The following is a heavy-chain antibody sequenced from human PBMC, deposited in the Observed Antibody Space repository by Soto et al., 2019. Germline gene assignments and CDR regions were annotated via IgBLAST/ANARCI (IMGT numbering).Heavy chain of an antibody. CDR2: IIPIFGTA. CDR1: GGTFSSYA. D-gene: IGHD2-2*02. Sequence: QVQLVQSGAEVKKPGSSVKVSCKASGGTFSSYAISWVRQAPGQGLEWMGWIIPIFGTANYAQKFQGRVTITADESTRTAYMELSSLRSEDTAVYYCARERRGYCSSTSCYTGPYYYYYGMDVWGQGTTVTVSS. CDR3: ARERRGYCSSTSCYTGPYYYYYGMDV. V-gene: IGHV1-69*01. J-gene: IGHJ6*02.